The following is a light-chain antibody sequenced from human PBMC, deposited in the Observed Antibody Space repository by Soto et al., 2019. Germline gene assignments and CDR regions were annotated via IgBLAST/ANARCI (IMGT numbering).Light chain of an antibody. CDR2: EVS. CDR1: SSDVGGYNY. J-gene: IGLJ2*01. V-gene: IGLV2-14*01. CDR3: SSYTSSSTRAVV. Sequence: QSALTQPASVSGSPRQSITISCTGTSSDVGGYNYVSWYQQHPGKAPKLMIYEVSNRPSGVSNRFSGSKSGNTASLTISGFQAEDEADYYCSSYTSSSTRAVVFGGGTKLTVL.